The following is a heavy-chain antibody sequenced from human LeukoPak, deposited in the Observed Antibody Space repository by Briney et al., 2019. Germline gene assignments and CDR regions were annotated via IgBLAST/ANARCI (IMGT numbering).Heavy chain of an antibody. D-gene: IGHD3-9*01. CDR3: GRVERLWGSYLPRYYYYMDV. CDR1: GYTFSEYG. CDR2: IAAYNGNI. Sequence: ASVNVSCKASGYTFSEYGISWVRQAPGQGLEWLGRIAAYNGNIDIPQKFQGRVTMTTETSTSTAYMELKSLRSDDTAVYYCGRVERLWGSYLPRYYYYMDVWGNGTTVIVSS. J-gene: IGHJ6*03. V-gene: IGHV1-18*01.